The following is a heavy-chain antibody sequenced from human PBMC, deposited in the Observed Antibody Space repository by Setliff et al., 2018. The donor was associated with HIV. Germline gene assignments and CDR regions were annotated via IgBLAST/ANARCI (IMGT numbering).Heavy chain of an antibody. J-gene: IGHJ4*02. Sequence: SETLSLTCTVSGGSISHSHWSWIRQPPGKGLEWIGYVWDNGTTKYNPSLESRVTISLHTSKNQFSLKLSSVTAADTAGFYCATSWGGEGGRGYWGQGTLVTVSS. CDR3: ATSWGGEGGRGY. CDR1: GGSISHSH. V-gene: IGHV4-59*01. CDR2: VWDNGTT. D-gene: IGHD3-16*01.